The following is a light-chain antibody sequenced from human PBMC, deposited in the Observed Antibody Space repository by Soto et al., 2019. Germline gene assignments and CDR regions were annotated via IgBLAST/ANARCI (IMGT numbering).Light chain of an antibody. CDR1: QTVGSN. CDR3: QQYKYWPRT. Sequence: EIVMTQSPATLSVSPGERATLSCRASQTVGSNLAWYQQKRGQAPRLLIYDASTRATGIPARFSGSGSGTDFTLTISSLQSEEFALYYCQQYKYWPRTFGQGSKLEIK. CDR2: DAS. J-gene: IGKJ2*01. V-gene: IGKV3D-15*01.